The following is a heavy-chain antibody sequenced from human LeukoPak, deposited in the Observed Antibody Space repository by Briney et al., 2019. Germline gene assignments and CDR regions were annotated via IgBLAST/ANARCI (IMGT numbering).Heavy chain of an antibody. D-gene: IGHD3-3*01. V-gene: IGHV3-21*01. J-gene: IGHJ3*02. CDR1: GFTFSSYS. CDR2: ISSSSSYI. CDR3: ARDQWDYDFWSGYYPNDAFDI. Sequence: GGSLRLSCAASGFTFSSYSMNWVRQAPGKGLEWVSSISSSSSYIYYADSVKGRFTISRGNAKNSLYLQMNSLRAEDTAVYYCARDQWDYDFWSGYYPNDAFDIWGQGTMVTVSS.